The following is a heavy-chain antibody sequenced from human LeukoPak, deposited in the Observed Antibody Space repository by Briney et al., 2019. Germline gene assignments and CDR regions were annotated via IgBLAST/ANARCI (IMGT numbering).Heavy chain of an antibody. CDR2: IGGSGGST. CDR1: GFTFSSYA. D-gene: IGHD1-7*01. Sequence: PGGSLRLSCAASGFTFSSYAMSWVRQAPGKGLEWVSAIGGSGGSTYYADSVKGRFTISRDNSKNTLYLQMNSLRAEDTAVYYCAKVELPYYYYGMDVWGQGTTVTVSS. V-gene: IGHV3-23*01. CDR3: AKVELPYYYYGMDV. J-gene: IGHJ6*02.